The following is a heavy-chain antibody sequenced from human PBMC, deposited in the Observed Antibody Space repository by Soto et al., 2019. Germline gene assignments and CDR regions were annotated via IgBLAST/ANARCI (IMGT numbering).Heavy chain of an antibody. CDR3: ARALVYRSSELGP. V-gene: IGHV3-21*01. Sequence: GGSLRLSCAASGFDFTTFSMNWVRQAPGKGLEWVSFISPSSPYTSYADSVKGRFIISRDNAKNTLYLQMNSLRAEDTAMYYCARALVYRSSELGPWGQGTLVTVSS. D-gene: IGHD1-20*01. CDR1: GFDFTTFS. CDR2: ISPSSPYT. J-gene: IGHJ5*02.